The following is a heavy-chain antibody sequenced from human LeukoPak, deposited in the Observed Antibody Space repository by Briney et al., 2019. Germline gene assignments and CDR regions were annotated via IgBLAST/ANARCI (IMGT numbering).Heavy chain of an antibody. V-gene: IGHV1-2*02. CDR1: GYTFTGYY. D-gene: IGHD6-19*01. J-gene: IGHJ4*02. Sequence: ASVKVSCKASGYTFTGYYMHWVRQAPGQGLEWMGWINPNSGGTNYAQEFQGRVTMTRDTSISTAYMELSRLRSDDTAVYYCARGSGWYYFDYWGQGTLVTVSS. CDR2: INPNSGGT. CDR3: ARGSGWYYFDY.